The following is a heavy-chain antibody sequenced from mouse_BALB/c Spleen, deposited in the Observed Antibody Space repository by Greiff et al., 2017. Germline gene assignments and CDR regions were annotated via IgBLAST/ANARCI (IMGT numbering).Heavy chain of an antibody. CDR2: INPSNGRT. D-gene: IGHD1-1*01. Sequence: VQLQQSGPELVKPGALVKISCKASGYTFTSYDINWVKQRPGQGLEWIGEINPSNGRTNYNEKFKSKATLTVDKSSSTAYMQLSSLTSEDSAVYYCARRDYYYGSSPYYFDYWGQGTTLTVSS. CDR1: GYTFTSYD. V-gene: IGHV1S81*02. J-gene: IGHJ2*01. CDR3: ARRDYYYGSSPYYFDY.